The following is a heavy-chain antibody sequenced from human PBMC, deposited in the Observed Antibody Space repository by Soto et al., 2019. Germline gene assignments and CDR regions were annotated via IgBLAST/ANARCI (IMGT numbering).Heavy chain of an antibody. CDR3: ARDPSGYSYGYYFDY. D-gene: IGHD5-18*01. V-gene: IGHV3-48*03. CDR1: GFTFSSYE. Sequence: GGSLRLSCAASGFTFSSYEMNWVRQAPGKGLEWVSYISSSGSTIYYADSVKGRFTISRDNAKNSLYLQMNSLRAEDTAVYYCARDPSGYSYGYYFDYWGQGTLVTVSS. J-gene: IGHJ4*02. CDR2: ISSSGSTI.